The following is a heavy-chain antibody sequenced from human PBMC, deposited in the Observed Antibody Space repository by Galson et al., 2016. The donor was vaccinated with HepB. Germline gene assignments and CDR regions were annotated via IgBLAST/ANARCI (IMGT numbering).Heavy chain of an antibody. J-gene: IGHJ4*02. CDR2: IYSAGTT. CDR1: GFTVSNNY. Sequence: SLRLSCAASGFTVSNNYMTWVRQAPGKGLEWVSLIYSAGTTHYADSVKGRFTISRDASKNTLYLQMNSLGAEDTAVYYCARAGGSSGAYWGQGTLVTVSS. D-gene: IGHD2-15*01. CDR3: ARAGGSSGAY. V-gene: IGHV3-66*01.